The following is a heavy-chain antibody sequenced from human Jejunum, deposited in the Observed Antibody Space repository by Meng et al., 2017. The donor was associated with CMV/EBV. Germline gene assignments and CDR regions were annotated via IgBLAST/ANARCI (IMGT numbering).Heavy chain of an antibody. CDR3: VRGGDSHIWYYYLDF. V-gene: IGHV1-69*05. J-gene: IGHJ4*02. CDR1: GVILSRYS. Sequence: ASGVILSRYSVHWVRQAPGQGLEWMGGVIPGSGTANYAQRFQGRVSIITDESTSTSYMELNSLRSEDTAVYYCVRGGDSHIWYYYLDFWGQGTLVTVSS. D-gene: IGHD6-13*01. CDR2: VIPGSGTA.